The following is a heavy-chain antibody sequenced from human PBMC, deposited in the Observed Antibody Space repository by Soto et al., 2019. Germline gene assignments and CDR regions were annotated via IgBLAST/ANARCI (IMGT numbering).Heavy chain of an antibody. CDR2: ISTSGGSK. CDR1: GFTFSSYA. J-gene: IGHJ4*02. Sequence: EVHLLESGGGLVQPGGSLRLSCAASGFTFSSYAMTWVRQAPGMGLEWVSGISTSGGSKYYADSVKGRFTISRDNSKNTLYLQMNSLRAEDTAVYYCAKDLPPLRGWEYFDYWGQGTLVTVSS. CDR3: AKDLPPLRGWEYFDY. D-gene: IGHD1-26*01. V-gene: IGHV3-23*01.